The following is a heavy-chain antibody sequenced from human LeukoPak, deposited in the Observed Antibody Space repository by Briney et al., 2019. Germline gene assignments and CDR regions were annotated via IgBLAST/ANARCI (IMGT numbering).Heavy chain of an antibody. CDR2: IKSKVNGGTT. J-gene: IGHJ4*02. Sequence: RSLRLSCTASGFTFGDHGMSWARQAPGKGLEAVGFIKSKVNGGTTEYAASVKGRFTISRDDSQRSAYLHMNSLTTEDTAVYFCTRDRDWSFDYWGQGTLVTVSS. CDR3: TRDRDWSFDY. CDR1: GFTFGDHG. D-gene: IGHD2-21*01. V-gene: IGHV3-49*04.